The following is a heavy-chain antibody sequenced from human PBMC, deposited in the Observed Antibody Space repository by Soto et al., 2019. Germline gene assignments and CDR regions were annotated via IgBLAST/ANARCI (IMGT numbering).Heavy chain of an antibody. CDR3: ATIGVSGYLAV. J-gene: IGHJ6*02. CDR2: ISHSGST. V-gene: IGHV4-31*03. Sequence: QVQLKESGPGLVQSSQTLSLTCSVSGADINSGGFTWTWISQHAGKGLEWLGYISHSGSTDYNPSLKSRLSISGDTSKNHYSLTLTSVTAADAAVYYCATIGVSGYLAVWGQGTTVTVSS. CDR1: GADINSGGFT. D-gene: IGHD3-16*02.